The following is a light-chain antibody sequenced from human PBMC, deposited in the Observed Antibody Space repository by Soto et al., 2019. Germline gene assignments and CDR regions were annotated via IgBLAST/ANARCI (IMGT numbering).Light chain of an antibody. Sequence: NVLTQSPGTLSLSPGDRATLSCRASQSVGSSLVWYQQKPGQAPRLLIYGASNRATGIADRFSASGSGTDFALTLSRLEPGDFAVYYCQQYGSSPLTFGGGTKVEIK. CDR3: QQYGSSPLT. J-gene: IGKJ4*01. V-gene: IGKV3-20*01. CDR1: QSVGSS. CDR2: GAS.